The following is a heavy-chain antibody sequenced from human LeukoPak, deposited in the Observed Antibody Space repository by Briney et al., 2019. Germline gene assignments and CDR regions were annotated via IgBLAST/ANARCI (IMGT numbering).Heavy chain of an antibody. V-gene: IGHV4-38-2*02. CDR3: ARDKTTFGSNNWFDP. CDR2: IYHAGRI. J-gene: IGHJ5*02. D-gene: IGHD2/OR15-2a*01. CDR1: GDSISSGYY. Sequence: SETLSLTCAVSGDSISSGYYWGWIRQPPGKGLEWIGSIYHAGRIYYNPSLKSRVTISVDTSKNQFSLKLSSVTAADTAVFHCARDKTTFGSNNWFDPWGQGTLVTVSS.